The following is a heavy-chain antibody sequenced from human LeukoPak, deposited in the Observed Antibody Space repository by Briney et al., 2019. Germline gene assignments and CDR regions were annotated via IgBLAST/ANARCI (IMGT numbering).Heavy chain of an antibody. CDR2: IYHSGST. V-gene: IGHV4-39*07. CDR1: GGSISSSSYY. Sequence: SETLSLTCTVSGGSISSSSYYWGWIRQPPGKGLEWIGSIYHSGSTYYNPSLKSRVTISVDTSKNQFSLKLSSVTAADTAVYYCARVSYYYGSGSSYYFDYWGQGTLVTVSS. J-gene: IGHJ4*02. CDR3: ARVSYYYGSGSSYYFDY. D-gene: IGHD3-10*01.